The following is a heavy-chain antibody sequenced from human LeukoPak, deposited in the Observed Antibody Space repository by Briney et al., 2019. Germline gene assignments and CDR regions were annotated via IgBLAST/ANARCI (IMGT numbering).Heavy chain of an antibody. Sequence: GGSLRLSCAASGFTFSGYAMSWVRQAPGKGLEWVSAISGSGGSTYYADSVKGRFTISRDNSKNTLYLQMNSLRAEDTAVYYCAKVMGSSGYFFDYWGQGTLVTVSS. V-gene: IGHV3-23*01. CDR3: AKVMGSSGYFFDY. CDR2: ISGSGGST. CDR1: GFTFSGYA. D-gene: IGHD3-22*01. J-gene: IGHJ4*02.